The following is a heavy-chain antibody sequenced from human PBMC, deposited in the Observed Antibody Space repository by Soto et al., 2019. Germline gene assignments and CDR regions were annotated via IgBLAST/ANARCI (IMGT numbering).Heavy chain of an antibody. CDR1: GGTFSLYG. CDR3: ARDMALAALSHGMDV. J-gene: IGHJ6*02. V-gene: IGHV1-69*13. D-gene: IGHD6-19*01. Sequence: SVKVSRKASGGTFSLYGVNWVRQAPGQGLEWMGGISSVFGAAKYAQRFQGRLSITADGSTGTVYMDLSGLRSDDSAVYYCARDMALAALSHGMDVWGQGTLVTVSS. CDR2: ISSVFGAA.